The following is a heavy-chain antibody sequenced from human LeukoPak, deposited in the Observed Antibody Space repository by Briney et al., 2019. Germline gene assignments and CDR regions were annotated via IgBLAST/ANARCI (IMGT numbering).Heavy chain of an antibody. V-gene: IGHV3-23*01. CDR3: AKAPGVVPAAIDY. CDR2: ISGSGGST. CDR1: GFTFSSYA. D-gene: IGHD2-2*02. J-gene: IGHJ4*02. Sequence: GGSLRLSCAASGFTFSSYAMSWVRPAPGKGLEWVSAISGSGGSTYYADSVKGRFTISRDNAKNTLYLQMISLRAEDTAVYYCAKAPGVVPAAIDYWGQGTLVTVSS.